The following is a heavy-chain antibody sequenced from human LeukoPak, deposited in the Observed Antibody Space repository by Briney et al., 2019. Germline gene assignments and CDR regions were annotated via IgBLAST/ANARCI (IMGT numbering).Heavy chain of an antibody. D-gene: IGHD4-11*01. V-gene: IGHV1-69*04. J-gene: IGHJ4*02. CDR1: GCTFSSYA. CDR2: IIPILGIA. Sequence: SVKVSCKASGCTFSSYAISWVRQAPGQGLEWMGRIIPILGIANYAQKLQGRVTITAEKSTSTAYIELSGLRYEDRAGYYCPRALTTVTTDYYWGQGTLVTVSS. CDR3: PRALTTVTTDYY.